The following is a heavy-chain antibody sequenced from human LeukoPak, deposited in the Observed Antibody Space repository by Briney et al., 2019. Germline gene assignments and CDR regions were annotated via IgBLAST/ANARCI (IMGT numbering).Heavy chain of an antibody. CDR2: VYYSGST. V-gene: IGHV4-59*01. D-gene: IGHD7-27*01. Sequence: SETLSLTCSVSGDFITAYYWSWIRQPPGKGLEWIGYVYYSGSTEYNPSLRSRVTISLEMSKHQFSLNLTSVTAADTAVYYCASNTGTVFDYWGQGALVTVSS. CDR3: ASNTGTVFDY. J-gene: IGHJ4*02. CDR1: GDFITAYY.